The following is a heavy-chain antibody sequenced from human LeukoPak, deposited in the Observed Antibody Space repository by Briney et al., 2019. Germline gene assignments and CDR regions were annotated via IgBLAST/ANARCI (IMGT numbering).Heavy chain of an antibody. J-gene: IGHJ3*02. V-gene: IGHV3-9*01. D-gene: IGHD1-1*01. CDR1: GFTFYDYD. Sequence: GGSLRLSCAASGFTFYDYDMHWVRHAPGKGLEWVSSISTNSGSMDYADSMKGRFVISRDNAKNSLYLQMNSLRPEDTALYYCAKTTGTNDAFDIWGQGTMVTVSS. CDR3: AKTTGTNDAFDI. CDR2: ISTNSGSM.